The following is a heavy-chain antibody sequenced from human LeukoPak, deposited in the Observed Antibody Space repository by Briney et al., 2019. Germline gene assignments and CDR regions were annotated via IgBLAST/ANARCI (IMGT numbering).Heavy chain of an antibody. J-gene: IGHJ4*02. D-gene: IGHD2-2*01. V-gene: IGHV1-8*01. Sequence: ASVKVSCKASGYTFTSYDINWVRQATGQGLEWMGWMSPNSGNTGYAQKFQGRVTMTRNTSISTAYMELSSLRSEDTAVYYCARVVKGGSTSQKPFDYWGQGTLVTVSS. CDR1: GYTFTSYD. CDR3: ARVVKGGSTSQKPFDY. CDR2: MSPNSGNT.